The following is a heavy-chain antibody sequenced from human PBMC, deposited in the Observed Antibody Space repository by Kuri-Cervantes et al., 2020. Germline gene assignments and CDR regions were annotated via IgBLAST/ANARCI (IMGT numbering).Heavy chain of an antibody. CDR3: AKLGGGYGVPEYYFDY. D-gene: IGHD4-17*01. CDR2: IGAAGDT. J-gene: IGHJ4*02. Sequence: GGSLRLSCAASGFTFSRYDMHWVRQTTRQGLEWVSAIGAAGDTYYPGSVKGRFSISRENAKNSLYLQMNSLRAGDTAVYYCAKLGGGYGVPEYYFDYWGQGTLVTVSS. V-gene: IGHV3-13*01. CDR1: GFTFSRYD.